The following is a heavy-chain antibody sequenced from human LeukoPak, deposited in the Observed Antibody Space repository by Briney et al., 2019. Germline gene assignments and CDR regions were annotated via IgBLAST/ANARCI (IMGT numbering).Heavy chain of an antibody. J-gene: IGHJ3*02. CDR3: AKSNGYGLVDI. CDR2: IYNSGIT. D-gene: IGHD3-10*01. Sequence: PSETLSLTCNVSGGSISDNYYWAWIRQPAGKGLEYIGRIYNSGITNYNPSLKSRVTMSVDTSKNQFSLKLNSVTAADTAVYYCAKSNGYGLVDIWGQGTMVTVSS. CDR1: GGSISDNYY. V-gene: IGHV4-4*07.